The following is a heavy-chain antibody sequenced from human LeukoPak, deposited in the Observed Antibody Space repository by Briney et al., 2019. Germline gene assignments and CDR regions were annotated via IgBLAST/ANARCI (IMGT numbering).Heavy chain of an antibody. CDR3: ATPHYYDSTTLDY. J-gene: IGHJ4*02. V-gene: IGHV1-24*01. CDR2: FDPEDGET. CDR1: GYTLTELS. D-gene: IGHD3-22*01. Sequence: ASVKVSCKVSGYTLTELSMHWVQQAPGKGLEWMGGFDPEDGETIYAQKFQGRVTMTEDTSTDTAYMELSSLRSEDTAVYYCATPHYYDSTTLDYWGQGTLVTVSS.